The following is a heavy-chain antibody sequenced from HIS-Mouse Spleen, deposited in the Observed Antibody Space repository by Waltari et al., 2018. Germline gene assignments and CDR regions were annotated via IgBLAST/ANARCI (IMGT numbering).Heavy chain of an antibody. CDR2: IYYSGST. D-gene: IGHD6-13*01. V-gene: IGHV4-39*07. Sequence: QLQLQESGPGLVKPSETLSLTCTVPGGSISRSSYYWGWIRQPPGKGLAWIGSIYYSGSTYYNPPLKSRVTISVDTSKNQFSLKLSSVTAADTAVYYCAREIPYSSSWYDWYFDLWGRGTLVTVSS. CDR1: GGSISRSSYY. CDR3: AREIPYSSSWYDWYFDL. J-gene: IGHJ2*01.